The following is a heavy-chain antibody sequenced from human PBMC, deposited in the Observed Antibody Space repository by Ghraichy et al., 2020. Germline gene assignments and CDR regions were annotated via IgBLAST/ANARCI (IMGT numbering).Heavy chain of an antibody. D-gene: IGHD6-13*01. CDR2: IYHSGST. Sequence: SETLSLTCAVSGYSISSGYYWGWIRQSPGKGLEWIASIYHSGSTYYNPPLKSRVTISVDTSKNQFSLKLTSVTAADTAVYYCARAIAATGNNYYYYYMDVWGKGTTVTVSS. CDR1: GYSISSGYY. J-gene: IGHJ6*03. CDR3: ARAIAATGNNYYYYYMDV. V-gene: IGHV4-38-2*01.